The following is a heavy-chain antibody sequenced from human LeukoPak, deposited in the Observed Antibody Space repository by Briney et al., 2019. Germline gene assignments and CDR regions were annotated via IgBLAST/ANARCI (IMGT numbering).Heavy chain of an antibody. CDR2: IGTSDTHT. J-gene: IGHJ4*02. Sequence: GGSLRPSCVASRFTFSGYYMSWIRQAPGKGLEWISYIGTSDTHTYYADSVKGRFTISRDNAKNSLYLQMDSLTADDTAIYYCARDGRLDYWGQGTLVTVSS. CDR1: RFTFSGYY. V-gene: IGHV3-11*01. CDR3: ARDGRLDY.